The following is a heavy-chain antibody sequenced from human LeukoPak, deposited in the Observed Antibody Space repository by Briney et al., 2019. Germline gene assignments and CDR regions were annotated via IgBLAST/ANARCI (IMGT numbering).Heavy chain of an antibody. CDR1: GFTFSDYY. CDR2: ISSSSSYT. V-gene: IGHV3-11*06. D-gene: IGHD3-10*01. Sequence: PGGSLRLSCAAPGFTFSDYYMSWIRQAPGKGLEWVSYISSSSSYTNYADSVKGRFTISRDNAKNSLYLQMNSLRAEDTAVYYCARGSRVWFGELLFDYWGQGTLVTVSS. CDR3: ARGSRVWFGELLFDY. J-gene: IGHJ4*02.